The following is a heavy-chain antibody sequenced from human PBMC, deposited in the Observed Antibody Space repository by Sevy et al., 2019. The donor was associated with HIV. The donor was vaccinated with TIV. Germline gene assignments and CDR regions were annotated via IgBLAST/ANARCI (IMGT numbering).Heavy chain of an antibody. J-gene: IGHJ6*02. CDR1: GYTFTGYY. V-gene: IGHV1-2*06. D-gene: IGHD2-15*01. Sequence: ASVKVSCKASGYTFTGYYMHWVRQAPGQGLEWMGRINPNSGGTNYAQKFQGRVTMTRDTSISTAYMELSRLRSDDTAVYYCARKEVVVVVVASFYGMDVWGQRTTVTVSS. CDR2: INPNSGGT. CDR3: ARKEVVVVVVASFYGMDV.